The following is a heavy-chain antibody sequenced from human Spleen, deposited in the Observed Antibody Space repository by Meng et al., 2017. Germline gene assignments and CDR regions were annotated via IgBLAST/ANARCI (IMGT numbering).Heavy chain of an antibody. CDR1: GYSFTTYG. J-gene: IGHJ4*02. CDR2: VNAASGNT. D-gene: IGHD2-21*02. CDR3: AKSSLHAGTLYFDS. Sequence: QVQLVQSGGEVKNPGASVKVSCKTSGYSFTTYGIHWVRQAPGQSLEWMGWVNAASGNTRYSQKFQDRVTINRDTSASSAYMEVSSLRSEDTAVYYCAKSSLHAGTLYFDSWGQGTLVTVSS. V-gene: IGHV1-3*01.